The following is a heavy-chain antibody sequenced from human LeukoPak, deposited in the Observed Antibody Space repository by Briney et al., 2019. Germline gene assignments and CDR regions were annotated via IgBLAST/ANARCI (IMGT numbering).Heavy chain of an antibody. CDR1: GGSISSYY. J-gene: IGHJ4*02. Sequence: PSETLSLTCTVSGGSISSYYWSWIRQPPGKGLECIGYIYYSGSTNYNPSLKSRVTISADMSKNQFSLKLSSVTAADTAVYYCARSPPYCGGGSCYDYWGQGILVTVSS. D-gene: IGHD2-15*01. CDR3: ARSPPYCGGGSCYDY. CDR2: IYYSGST. V-gene: IGHV4-59*01.